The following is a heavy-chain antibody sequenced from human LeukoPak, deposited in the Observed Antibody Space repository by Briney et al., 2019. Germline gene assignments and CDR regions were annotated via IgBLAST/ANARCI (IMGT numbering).Heavy chain of an antibody. J-gene: IGHJ4*02. CDR3: ARAYCSGNSCYGPFDY. CDR1: GFTFSSYG. CDR2: VWYDGSKK. V-gene: IGHV3-33*01. Sequence: PGGSLRLSCAASGFTFSSYGMHWVRQAPGKGLEWVAIVWYDGSKKYYADSVKGRFTISRDNSKNTLYLQMNSLRAEDTAVYYCARAYCSGNSCYGPFDYWGQGVLVTVSS. D-gene: IGHD2-15*01.